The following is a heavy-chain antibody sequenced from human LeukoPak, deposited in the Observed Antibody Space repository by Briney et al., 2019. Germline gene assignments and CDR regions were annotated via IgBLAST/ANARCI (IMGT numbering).Heavy chain of an antibody. V-gene: IGHV3-66*01. CDR1: GFTVSSSY. D-gene: IGHD3-3*01. CDR3: AKDRILDYDFWSGNFDY. CDR2: IYSGGST. J-gene: IGHJ4*02. Sequence: PGGSLRLSCAASGFTVSSSYMNWVRQAPGKGLEWVSVIYSGGSTYYSDSVKGRFTISRDNSKNTLYLQMNSLRAEDTAVYYCAKDRILDYDFWSGNFDYWGQGTLVTVSS.